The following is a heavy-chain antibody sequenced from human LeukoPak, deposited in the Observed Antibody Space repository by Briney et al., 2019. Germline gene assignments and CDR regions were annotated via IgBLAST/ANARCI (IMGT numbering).Heavy chain of an antibody. Sequence: PGGSLRLSCAASGFTVSSYYMTWVRQAPGKGLEWVSVIYSGGSTYYADSVKGRFTISRDNSKNTLYLQMNSLRAEDTAVYYCAKRAASSGRDYWGQGTLVTVSS. CDR3: AKRAASSGRDY. D-gene: IGHD3-22*01. CDR1: GFTVSSYY. CDR2: IYSGGST. J-gene: IGHJ4*02. V-gene: IGHV3-66*02.